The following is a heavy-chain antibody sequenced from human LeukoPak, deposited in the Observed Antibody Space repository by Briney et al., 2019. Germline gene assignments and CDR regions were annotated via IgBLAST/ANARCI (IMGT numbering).Heavy chain of an antibody. CDR3: AKPYPTLTTVGVLDN. CDR1: GFTFSNYA. Sequence: GMSLRLSCAASGFTFSNYAIHWVRQAPGKGLEWVAAISYDGKLQHFADPVKGRFTISRDQSKNTVYLQINTLTTEDAAVYYCAKPYPTLTTVGVLDNWGQGTLVTVSS. CDR2: ISYDGKLQ. V-gene: IGHV3-30*18. J-gene: IGHJ4*02. D-gene: IGHD4-23*01.